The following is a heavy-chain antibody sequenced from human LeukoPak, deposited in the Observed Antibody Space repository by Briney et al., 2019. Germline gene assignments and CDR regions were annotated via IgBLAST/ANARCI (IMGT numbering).Heavy chain of an antibody. CDR2: IYGGGNT. V-gene: IGHV3-66*01. Sequence: PGGSLRLSCAASGLTVSSTFMSWVRQAPGKGLEWVSVIYGGGNTYYADSVKGRFTISRDNSKNTLYLQMNSLRAEDTAVYYCAREGAGYSSGWSDYWGQGTLVTVSS. CDR1: GLTVSSTF. J-gene: IGHJ4*02. CDR3: AREGAGYSSGWSDY. D-gene: IGHD6-19*01.